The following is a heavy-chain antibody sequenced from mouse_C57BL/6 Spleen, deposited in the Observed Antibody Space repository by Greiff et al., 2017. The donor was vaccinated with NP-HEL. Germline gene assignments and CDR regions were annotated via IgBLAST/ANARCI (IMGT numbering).Heavy chain of an antibody. V-gene: IGHV1-54*01. CDR1: GYAFTNYL. J-gene: IGHJ3*01. Sequence: VQLQQSGAELVRPGTSVKVSCKASGYAFTNYLIEWVKQRPGQGLEWIGVINPGSGGTNYNEKFKGKATLTADKSSSTAYMQLSSLTSEDSAVSFCARGDYYGSSYGWFAYWGQGTLVTVSA. CDR3: ARGDYYGSSYGWFAY. CDR2: INPGSGGT. D-gene: IGHD1-1*01.